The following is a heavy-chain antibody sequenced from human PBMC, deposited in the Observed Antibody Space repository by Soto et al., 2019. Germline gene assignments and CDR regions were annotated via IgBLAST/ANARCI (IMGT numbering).Heavy chain of an antibody. CDR3: ARGGILTGSNYYYYGMDV. V-gene: IGHV3-30-3*01. D-gene: IGHD3-9*01. J-gene: IGHJ6*02. CDR2: ISYDGSNK. Sequence: GGSLRLSCAASGFTFSSYAMHWVRQAPGKGLEWVAVISYDGSNKYYADSVKGRFTISRDNSKNTLYLQMNSLRAEDTAVYYCARGGILTGSNYYYYGMDVWGQGTTVTVSS. CDR1: GFTFSSYA.